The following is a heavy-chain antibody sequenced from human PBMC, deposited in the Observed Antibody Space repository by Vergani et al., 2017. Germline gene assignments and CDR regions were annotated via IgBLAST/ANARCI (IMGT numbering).Heavy chain of an antibody. Sequence: QVQLVHSGAEVKKPGSSVKVSCKASGGTFSSYTISWVRQAPGQGLEWMGRIIPILGIANYAQKFQGRVTITADKSTSTAYMELSSLRSEYTAVYSCARGWYYGSVSYYNYYYYGMDVWGQGTTVTVSS. J-gene: IGHJ6*02. D-gene: IGHD3-10*01. V-gene: IGHV1-69*02. CDR1: GGTFSSYT. CDR2: IIPILGIA. CDR3: ARGWYYGSVSYYNYYYYGMDV.